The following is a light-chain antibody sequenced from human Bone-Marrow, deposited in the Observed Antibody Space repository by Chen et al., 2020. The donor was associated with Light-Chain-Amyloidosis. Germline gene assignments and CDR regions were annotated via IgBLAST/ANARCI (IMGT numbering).Light chain of an antibody. CDR2: DDS. J-gene: IGLJ3*02. Sequence: SYVLTQPSSVSVAPGQTATIACGGNNIGSTSVHWYQQTPGQAPLLVVYDDSDRPSGIPELLSGSNSGNTATLTISRVEAGDEADDYCQVWDRSSDRPVFGGGTKLTVL. CDR3: QVWDRSSDRPV. V-gene: IGLV3-21*02. CDR1: NIGSTS.